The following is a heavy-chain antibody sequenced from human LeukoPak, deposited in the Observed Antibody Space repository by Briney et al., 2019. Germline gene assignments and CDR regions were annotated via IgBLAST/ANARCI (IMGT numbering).Heavy chain of an antibody. J-gene: IGHJ4*02. CDR2: INHSGST. D-gene: IGHD1-26*01. V-gene: IGHV4-34*01. Sequence: SETLSLTCAVYGGSFSGYYWSWIRQPPGKGLEWIGEINHSGSTNYNPSLKSRVTISVDTSKNQFSLKLSSVTAADTAVYYCARSPPGGSYDYWGQGTLVTVSS. CDR1: GGSFSGYY. CDR3: ARSPPGGSYDY.